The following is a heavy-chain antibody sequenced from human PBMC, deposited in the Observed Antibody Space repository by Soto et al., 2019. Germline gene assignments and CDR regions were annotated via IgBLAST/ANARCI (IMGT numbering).Heavy chain of an antibody. CDR3: ARDGSGSSTLNWFDP. Sequence: GGSLRLSCAASGFTFSSYWMSWVRQAPGKGLEWVANIKQDGSEKYYVDSVKGRFTISRDNAKNSLYLQMNSLRAEDTAVYYCARDGSGSSTLNWFDPWGQGTLVTVSS. V-gene: IGHV3-7*01. CDR2: IKQDGSEK. CDR1: GFTFSSYW. D-gene: IGHD1-26*01. J-gene: IGHJ5*02.